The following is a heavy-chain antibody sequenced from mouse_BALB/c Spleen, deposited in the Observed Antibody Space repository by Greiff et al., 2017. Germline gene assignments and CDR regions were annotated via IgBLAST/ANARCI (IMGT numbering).Heavy chain of an antibody. CDR3: ARLITYYYAMDY. D-gene: IGHD2-4*01. J-gene: IGHJ4*01. CDR1: GYTFTSYW. Sequence: VQLQQSGAELAKPGASVKMSCKASGYTFTSYWMHWVKQRPGQGLEWIGYINPSTGYTEYNQKFKDKATLTADKSSSTAYMQLSSLTSEDSAVYYCARLITYYYAMDYWGQGTSVTVSS. CDR2: INPSTGYT. V-gene: IGHV1-7*01.